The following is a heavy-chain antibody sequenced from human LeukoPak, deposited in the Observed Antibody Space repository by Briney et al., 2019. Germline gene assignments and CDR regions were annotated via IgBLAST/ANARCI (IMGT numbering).Heavy chain of an antibody. J-gene: IGHJ4*02. D-gene: IGHD6-13*01. CDR3: ARDIRSAGLFDY. Sequence: PGGSLRLSCAASGFTFSTYWMSWVRQAPGKGLEWVANIKQDGSAKYYVDSVKGRSTISRDNANNSLSLQMSSLRAEDTAMYYCARDIRSAGLFDYWGQGTLVTVSS. CDR2: IKQDGSAK. CDR1: GFTFSTYW. V-gene: IGHV3-7*05.